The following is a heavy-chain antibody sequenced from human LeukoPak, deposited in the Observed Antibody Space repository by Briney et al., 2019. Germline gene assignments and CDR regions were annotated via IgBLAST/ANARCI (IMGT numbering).Heavy chain of an antibody. D-gene: IGHD3-22*01. CDR2: IYYSGST. CDR3: ARDLIYDSSGYYPGGLDY. Sequence: PSETLSLTCTVSGGSISSGDYYWSWIRQPPEKGLEWIGYIYYSGSTYYNPSLKSRVTISVDTSKNQFSLKLSSVTAADTAVYYCARDLIYDSSGYYPGGLDYWGQGTLVTVSS. V-gene: IGHV4-30-4*01. CDR1: GGSISSGDYY. J-gene: IGHJ4*02.